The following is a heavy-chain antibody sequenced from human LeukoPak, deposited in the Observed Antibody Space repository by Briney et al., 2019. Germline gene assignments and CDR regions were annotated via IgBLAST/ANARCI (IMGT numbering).Heavy chain of an antibody. CDR3: AREAQIRSSGYSFDY. D-gene: IGHD3-22*01. Sequence: SVKVSCKASGGTFSSYAISWVRQAPGQGLEWMGRIIPILGTANYAQKFQGRGTITTDESTSTAYMELSSLRSEDTAVYYCAREAQIRSSGYSFDYWGQGTLVTVSS. CDR1: GGTFSSYA. V-gene: IGHV1-69*11. CDR2: IIPILGTA. J-gene: IGHJ4*02.